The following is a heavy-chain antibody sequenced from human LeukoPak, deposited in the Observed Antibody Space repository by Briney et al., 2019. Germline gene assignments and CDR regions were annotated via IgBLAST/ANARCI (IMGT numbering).Heavy chain of an antibody. D-gene: IGHD4-17*01. CDR1: GGSISSGGYY. Sequence: PSETLSLTCTVSGGSISSGGYYWTWIRQHPGKGLEWIGYTYYTGSTYYNPSLKSRVTISLDTSNNQFSLKLSSVTAADTAVYYCARGTYGELDYWGQGTLVTVSS. CDR3: ARGTYGELDY. V-gene: IGHV4-31*03. J-gene: IGHJ4*02. CDR2: TYYTGST.